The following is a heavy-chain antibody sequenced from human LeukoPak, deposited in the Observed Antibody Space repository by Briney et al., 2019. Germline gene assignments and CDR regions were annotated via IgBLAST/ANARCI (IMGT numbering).Heavy chain of an antibody. V-gene: IGHV5-51*01. CDR2: IYPGDSDT. CDR3: ARGYCTSNSCSNFDY. D-gene: IGHD2-2*01. CDR1: GYSFTNYW. J-gene: IGHJ4*02. Sequence: GESLKISCKGSGYSFTNYWIAWVRQMPGKGLEWMGIIYPGDSDTRYSPSFQGQVTMSADKSLSTAFLQWSFLKASDTAMYYCARGYCTSNSCSNFDYRGQGTLVTVS.